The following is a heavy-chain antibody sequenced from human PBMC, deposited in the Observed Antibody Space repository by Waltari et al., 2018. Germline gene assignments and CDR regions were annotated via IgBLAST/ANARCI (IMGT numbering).Heavy chain of an antibody. CDR2: ISGSGGT. CDR1: GITFSSYV. V-gene: IGHV3-23*01. J-gene: IGHJ4*02. CDR3: AIGQGYYFDY. Sequence: EVQLLESGGGLGQPGGSLRLSCVASGITFSSYVMRWVRRAPGKWLEWVSTISGSGGTYYADSVRGRFTISRDKSKNTLSLQMNSLRAEDTAVYYCAIGQGYYFDYWGQGTLVTVSS.